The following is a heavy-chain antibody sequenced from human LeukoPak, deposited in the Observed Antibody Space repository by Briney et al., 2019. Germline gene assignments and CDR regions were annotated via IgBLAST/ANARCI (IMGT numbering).Heavy chain of an antibody. D-gene: IGHD1-26*01. CDR3: ARDTVSGSYYGEDDDY. J-gene: IGHJ4*02. CDR2: FDPEDGET. Sequence: ASVKVSCKVSGYTLTELSMHWVRQAPGKGLEWMGGFDPEDGETIYAQKFQGRVTMTEDTSTDTAYMELSSLRSEDTAVYYCARDTVSGSYYGEDDDYWGQGTLVTVSS. CDR1: GYTLTELS. V-gene: IGHV1-24*01.